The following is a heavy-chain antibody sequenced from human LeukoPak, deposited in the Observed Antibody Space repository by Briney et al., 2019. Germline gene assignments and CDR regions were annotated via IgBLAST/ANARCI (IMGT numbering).Heavy chain of an antibody. J-gene: IGHJ1*01. CDR2: ISHSGTS. CDR1: GGSFSGYY. Sequence: SETLSLTCAVYGGSFSGYYWSWIRQPPGKGLEWIGEISHSGTSNYNPSLKSRVTISVDTSKNQFSLKLSSVTAADTAVYYCARGGPGFFHWGLGTLVTVSS. V-gene: IGHV4-34*01. CDR3: ARGGPGFFH. D-gene: IGHD6-25*01.